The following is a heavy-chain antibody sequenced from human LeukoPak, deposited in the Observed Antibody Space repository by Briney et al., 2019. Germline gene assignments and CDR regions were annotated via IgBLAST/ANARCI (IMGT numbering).Heavy chain of an antibody. J-gene: IGHJ4*02. CDR2: IYDSGTT. CDR1: GGSISSYY. V-gene: IGHV4-59*08. Sequence: SETLSLTCTVSGGSISSYYWSWLRQPPGKGLEWIGYIYDSGTTNYNPSLKSRVTISVDTSKKQFFLKVSSVTAADTAVYYCARSATYSQTPFDYWGQGTLVTVSS. CDR3: ARSATYSQTPFDY. D-gene: IGHD1-26*01.